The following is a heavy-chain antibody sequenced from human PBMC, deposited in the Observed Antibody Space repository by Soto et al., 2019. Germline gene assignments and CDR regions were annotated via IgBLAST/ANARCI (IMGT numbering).Heavy chain of an antibody. D-gene: IGHD6-6*01. CDR2: IYDSGST. V-gene: IGHV4-30-2*01. CDR3: RAARVWEDY. CDR1: GGCISSGGYS. Sequence: SQTLSLTCAVSGGCISSGGYSWSWIRQPPGKGLEWIGDIYDSGSTYYNPSLKSRVTISVGRSKNHLSLKLSSVTAADTAVYYCRAARVWEDYWGQGTLVTVSS. J-gene: IGHJ4*02.